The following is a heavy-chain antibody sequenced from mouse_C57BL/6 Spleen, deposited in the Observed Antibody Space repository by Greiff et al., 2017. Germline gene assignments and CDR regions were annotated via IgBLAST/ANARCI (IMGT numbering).Heavy chain of an antibody. J-gene: IGHJ3*01. CDR3: ARGRNYDYDVGFAY. CDR2: ISYDGSN. CDR1: GYSITSGYY. V-gene: IGHV3-6*01. Sequence: EVKLQESGPGLVKPSQSLSLTCSVTGYSITSGYYWNWIRQFPGNKLEWMGYISYDGSNNYNPSLKNRISITRDTSKNQFFLKLNSVTTEDTATYYCARGRNYDYDVGFAYWGQGTLVTVSA. D-gene: IGHD2-4*01.